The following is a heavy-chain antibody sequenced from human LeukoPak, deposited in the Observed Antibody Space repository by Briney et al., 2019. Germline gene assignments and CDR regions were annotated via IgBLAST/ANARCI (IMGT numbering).Heavy chain of an antibody. CDR1: GDSIISNNW. J-gene: IGHJ4*02. V-gene: IGHV4-4*02. CDR2: IYHTGST. CDR3: ARVHIGGYFDS. Sequence: PSETLSLTCAVSGDSIISNNWWSCVRQPPGKGLEWIGEIYHTGSTNYNPSLKSRVTISADKSKNSFSLKLTSVTAADMAVYYCARVHIGGYFDSWGQGTLVTVSS. D-gene: IGHD2-21*01.